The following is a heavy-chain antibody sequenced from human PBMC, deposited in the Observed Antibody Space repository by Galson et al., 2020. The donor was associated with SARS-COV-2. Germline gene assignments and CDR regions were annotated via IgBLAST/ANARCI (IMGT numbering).Heavy chain of an antibody. CDR2: IRTNPYGMTT. J-gene: IGHJ4*02. Sequence: GESLKISCTGPGFTVDDCVIIWFRHDPANGLAFVALIRTNPYGMTTHYAASVRGRFTISRDDSNSIAYLQMNSLTTGDTAVYYCSRAMPPDLPDYWGQGTLVTVTS. V-gene: IGHV3-49*03. D-gene: IGHD3-3*01. CDR1: GFTVDDCV. CDR3: SRAMPPDLPDY.